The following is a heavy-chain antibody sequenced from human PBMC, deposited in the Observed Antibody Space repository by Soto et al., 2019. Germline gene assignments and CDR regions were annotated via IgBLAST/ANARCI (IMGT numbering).Heavy chain of an antibody. Sequence: GGSLRLSCAASGFTFSTYGMHWVRRAPGKGLEWVAVISYDGSNQYYADSVKGRFTFSRDNSRNTLYLQMSSLRPEDTATYYCAKEIGGALRGFFDYWGQGTLVTVSS. CDR3: AKEIGGALRGFFDY. CDR2: ISYDGSNQ. J-gene: IGHJ4*02. D-gene: IGHD3-16*01. CDR1: GFTFSTYG. V-gene: IGHV3-30*18.